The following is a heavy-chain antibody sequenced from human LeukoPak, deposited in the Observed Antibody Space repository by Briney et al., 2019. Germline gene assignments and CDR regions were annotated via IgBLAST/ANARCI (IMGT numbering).Heavy chain of an antibody. CDR3: ARDPGSGYDLDY. J-gene: IGHJ4*02. CDR1: GFTFSSYG. Sequence: PGGSLRLSCAASGFTFSSYGMHWVRQAPGKGLEWVAVIWYDGSNKYYADSVKGRFTISRDNSKSTLYLQMNSLRAEDTAVYYCARDPGSGYDLDYWGQGTLVTVSS. D-gene: IGHD5-12*01. CDR2: IWYDGSNK. V-gene: IGHV3-33*01.